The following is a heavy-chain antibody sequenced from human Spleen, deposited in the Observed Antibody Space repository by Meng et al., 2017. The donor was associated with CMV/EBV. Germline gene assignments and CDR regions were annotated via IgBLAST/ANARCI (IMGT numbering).Heavy chain of an antibody. CDR1: GYTFTGYY. J-gene: IGHJ6*02. Sequence: ASVKVSCKASGYTFTGYYMHWVRQAPGQGLEWMGWINPDSGASAYAQNFPGRVTMTWDTSISTAYMELSRLISGDTAVYYCARDVRFLGRSYGMDVWGQGTTVTVSS. CDR3: ARDVRFLGRSYGMDV. D-gene: IGHD3-3*01. V-gene: IGHV1-2*02. CDR2: INPDSGAS.